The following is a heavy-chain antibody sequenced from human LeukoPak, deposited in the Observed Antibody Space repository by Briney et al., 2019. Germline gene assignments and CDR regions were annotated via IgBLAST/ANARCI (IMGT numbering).Heavy chain of an antibody. CDR2: ISASNGNT. J-gene: IGHJ6*03. CDR1: GYTFTSYG. D-gene: IGHD5-18*01. CDR3: ARGAADTGVVWYYYYMDV. Sequence: ASVKVSCKASGYTFTSYGISWVRQAPGQALEWMGWISASNGNTNYAQKVQGRVTMTTDTSTSTAYMELRSLRSDDTAVYYCARGAADTGVVWYYYYMDVWGKGTTVTVSS. V-gene: IGHV1-18*01.